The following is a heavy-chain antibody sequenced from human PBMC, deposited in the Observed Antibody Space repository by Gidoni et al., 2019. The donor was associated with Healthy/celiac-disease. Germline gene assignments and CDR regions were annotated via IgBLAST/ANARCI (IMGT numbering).Heavy chain of an antibody. D-gene: IGHD6-19*01. CDR2: ISSSSSYI. CDR1: GFTFSSYS. Sequence: EVQLVESGGGLVKPGGSLRLSCAASGFTFSSYSMNWVRQAPGKGLEWVSSISSSSSYIYYADSVKGRFTISRDNAKNSLYLQMNSLRAEDTAVYYCARDYSSGWTDAFDIWGQGTMVTVSS. CDR3: ARDYSSGWTDAFDI. V-gene: IGHV3-21*01. J-gene: IGHJ3*02.